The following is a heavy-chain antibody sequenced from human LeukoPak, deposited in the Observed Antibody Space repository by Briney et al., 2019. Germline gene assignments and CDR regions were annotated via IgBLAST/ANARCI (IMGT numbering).Heavy chain of an antibody. CDR2: IIPIFGTA. CDR3: ASVYSSSSVRAFDI. D-gene: IGHD6-6*01. Sequence: SVKVSCKASGGTFSSYAISWVRQAPGQGLEWMGGIIPIFGTANYAQKFQGRVTITTDESTSTAYMELSSLRSEDTAVYYCASVYSSSSVRAFDIWGQGTMVTVSS. V-gene: IGHV1-69*05. CDR1: GGTFSSYA. J-gene: IGHJ3*02.